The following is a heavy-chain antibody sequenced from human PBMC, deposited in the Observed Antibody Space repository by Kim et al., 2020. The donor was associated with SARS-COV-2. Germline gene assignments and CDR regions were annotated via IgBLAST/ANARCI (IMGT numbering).Heavy chain of an antibody. V-gene: IGHV4-4*07. J-gene: IGHJ6*02. D-gene: IGHD3-10*01. CDR2: IYTSGST. CDR3: ARTLSPYYYGSGTLYGMDV. CDR1: GGSISSYY. Sequence: SETLSLTCTVSGGSISSYYWSWIRQPAGKGLEWIGRIYTSGSTTYNPSLKSRVTMSVDTSKNQFSRKLSSVTAADTAVYYCARTLSPYYYGSGTLYGMDVWGQGTTVTVSS.